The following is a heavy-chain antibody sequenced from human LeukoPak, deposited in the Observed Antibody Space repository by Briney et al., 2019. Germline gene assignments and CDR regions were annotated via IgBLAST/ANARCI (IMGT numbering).Heavy chain of an antibody. V-gene: IGHV1-2*06. CDR3: ARMTRYYYDSSGYYNYFDY. D-gene: IGHD3-22*01. Sequence: ASVKVSCKGSGYNFVGYYIHWVRQVPGQGLEWMGRINPRDGETSYAQKFQGRVTMTRDTSISTAYMELSRLRSDDTAVYYCARMTRYYYDSSGYYNYFDYWGQGTLVTVSS. J-gene: IGHJ4*02. CDR2: INPRDGET. CDR1: GYNFVGYY.